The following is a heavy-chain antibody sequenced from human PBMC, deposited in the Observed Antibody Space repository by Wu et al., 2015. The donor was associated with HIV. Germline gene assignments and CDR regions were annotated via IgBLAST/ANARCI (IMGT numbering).Heavy chain of an antibody. Sequence: QVQLVQSGAEVKKPGSSVKVSCKASGGTFSSYAISWVRQAPGQGLEWMGRIIPIFGTANYAQKFQGRVTMTRDTSISTAYMELSRLRSDDTAVYYCARIYYYDSSGYSLGYWGQGTLVTVSS. D-gene: IGHD3-22*01. CDR2: IIPIFGTA. CDR1: GGTFSSYA. J-gene: IGHJ4*02. V-gene: IGHV1-69*05. CDR3: ARIYYYDSSGYSLGY.